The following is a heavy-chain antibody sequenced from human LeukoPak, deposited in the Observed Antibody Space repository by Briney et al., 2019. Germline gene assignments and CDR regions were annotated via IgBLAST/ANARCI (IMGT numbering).Heavy chain of an antibody. D-gene: IGHD1-26*01. CDR2: IKSKTNGGTT. J-gene: IGHJ4*01. CDR3: TTFYVQWGDY. CDR1: GFTFTNAW. Sequence: GGSLRLSCVASGFTFTNAWMSWVRQAPGKGLEWVGRIKSKTNGGTTDYAAPVKGRFTISRDDSKNTLYLQMNSLKTEDTAVYFCTTFYVQWGDYWGQGTLVTVSS. V-gene: IGHV3-15*01.